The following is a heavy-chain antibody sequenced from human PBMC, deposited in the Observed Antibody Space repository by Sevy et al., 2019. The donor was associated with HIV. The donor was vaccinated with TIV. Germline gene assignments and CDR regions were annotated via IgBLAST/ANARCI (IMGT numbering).Heavy chain of an antibody. CDR3: ARVFWDYRQRRGAYFDY. CDR2: IHSSGAT. V-gene: IGHV3-53*01. J-gene: IGHJ4*02. Sequence: GGSLRLSCAASGLTVSDSYMAWVRQSPGKGLEWVSLIHSSGATYYADSVKGRFTLSRDRSENTLYLQMNTLGAEDTALYYCARVFWDYRQRRGAYFDYWGQGTLDTVSS. D-gene: IGHD1-7*01. CDR1: GLTVSDSY.